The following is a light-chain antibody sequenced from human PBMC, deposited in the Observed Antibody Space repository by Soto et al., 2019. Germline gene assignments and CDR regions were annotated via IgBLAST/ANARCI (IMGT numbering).Light chain of an antibody. J-gene: IGLJ1*01. CDR3: NSYTSSNIFYV. V-gene: IGLV2-14*01. CDR2: DVS. CDR1: SSDVGGYNY. Sequence: QSVLTQPASVSGSPGQSITISCTGTSSDVGGYNYVSWYQQHPGKAPKLMIYDVSNRPSGVSNRFSGSKSGNTASLTISGLQAEDEADYYCNSYTSSNIFYVFGTGTKSPS.